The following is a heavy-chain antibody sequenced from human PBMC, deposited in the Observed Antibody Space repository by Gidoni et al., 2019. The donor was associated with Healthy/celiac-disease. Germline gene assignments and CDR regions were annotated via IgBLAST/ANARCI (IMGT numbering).Heavy chain of an antibody. J-gene: IGHJ4*02. D-gene: IGHD4-17*01. Sequence: QVQLQESGPGLVKPSETLSLTCTGSGGSISSYYWSWIRQPPGKGLEWIGYLYYSGSTNSNPSLKSRVTISVDTSKNQFSLKLSSVTAADTAVYYCAGLVTTVVRGVFDYWGQGTLVTVSS. CDR3: AGLVTTVVRGVFDY. CDR1: GGSISSYY. CDR2: LYYSGST. V-gene: IGHV4-59*01.